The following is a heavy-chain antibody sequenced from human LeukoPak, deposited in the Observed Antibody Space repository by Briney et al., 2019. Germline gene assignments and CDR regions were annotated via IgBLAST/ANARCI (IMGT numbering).Heavy chain of an antibody. Sequence: PGGSLRLSCAASGFTFYDYAMHWVRQAPGKGLEWVSGISWNSGSIGYADSVKGRFTISRDNAKNSLYLQMNSLRAEDTALYYCAKAHGYCSGGSCPFDYWGQGTLVTVSS. CDR1: GFTFYDYA. V-gene: IGHV3-9*01. CDR2: ISWNSGSI. D-gene: IGHD2-15*01. CDR3: AKAHGYCSGGSCPFDY. J-gene: IGHJ4*02.